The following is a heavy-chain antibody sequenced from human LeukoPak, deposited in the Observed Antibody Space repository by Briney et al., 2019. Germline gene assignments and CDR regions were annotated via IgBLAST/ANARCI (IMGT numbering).Heavy chain of an antibody. J-gene: IGHJ4*02. Sequence: GESLKISCKGSGYSFTNYWIGWVRQMPGKGLEWMGIIYPGDSDTRYSPSFEGQVTISADKSISTAYLQWSSLKASDTAMYYCARHVSFYYDSSGYPKVYFDYWGQGTLVTVSS. CDR2: IYPGDSDT. V-gene: IGHV5-51*01. CDR3: ARHVSFYYDSSGYPKVYFDY. CDR1: GYSFTNYW. D-gene: IGHD3-22*01.